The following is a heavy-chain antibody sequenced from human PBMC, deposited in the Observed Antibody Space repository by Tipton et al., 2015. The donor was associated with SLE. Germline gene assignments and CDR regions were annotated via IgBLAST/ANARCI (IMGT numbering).Heavy chain of an antibody. J-gene: IGHJ2*01. CDR1: GGSISSSSYY. Sequence: TLSLTCAVSGGSISSSSYYWGWIRQPPGKGLEWIGSIYYSGSTYYNPSLKSRVTISLDTSKKQVSLKLSSVSAADTAVYYCARSAGATRPHWYFDVWGRGSLVTVSS. V-gene: IGHV4-39*07. D-gene: IGHD5-12*01. CDR3: ARSAGATRPHWYFDV. CDR2: IYYSGST.